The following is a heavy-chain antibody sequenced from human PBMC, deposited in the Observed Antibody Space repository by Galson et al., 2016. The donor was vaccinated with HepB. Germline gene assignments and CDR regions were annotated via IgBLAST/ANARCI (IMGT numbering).Heavy chain of an antibody. V-gene: IGHV4-59*01. CDR3: ARGGQWLGDHI. CDR2: VYYSGTT. D-gene: IGHD3-10*01. CDR1: GGSLSTYY. J-gene: IGHJ4*02. Sequence: SETLSLTCAVSGGSLSTYYWSWIRQPPGKGLEWIGYVYYSGTTNYNPSLKSRLTISLDTSKNQLSLKLSSVTAADTAVYFCARGGQWLGDHIWGQGTLVTVSS.